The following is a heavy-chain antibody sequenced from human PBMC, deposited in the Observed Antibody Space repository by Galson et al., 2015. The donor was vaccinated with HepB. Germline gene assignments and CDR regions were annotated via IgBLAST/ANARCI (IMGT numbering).Heavy chain of an antibody. Sequence: CAISGDSVTSNSAVWNWIRQSPSRGLEWLGRTYFRAKWHTDYEISVKSRININADISQNQFSLQLSSATSDDTAVYYCAYGSDVGGQGTTVIVSS. D-gene: IGHD4-17*01. CDR1: GDSVTSNSAV. CDR3: AYGSDV. J-gene: IGHJ6*02. CDR2: TYFRAKWHT. V-gene: IGHV6-1*01.